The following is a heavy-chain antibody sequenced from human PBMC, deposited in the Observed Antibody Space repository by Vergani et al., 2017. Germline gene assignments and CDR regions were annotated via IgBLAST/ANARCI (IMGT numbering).Heavy chain of an antibody. V-gene: IGHV3-23*01. CDR1: GFTFSSYA. Sequence: EVQLLESGGGLVQPGGSLRLSCAASGFTFSSYAMSWVRQAPGKGLEWVSAISGSGGSTYYADSVKGRFTITRDNSKNTLYLQMNSLRAEDTAVYYCAKDGPRSGWIPEYLQHWGQGTLVTVSS. J-gene: IGHJ1*01. CDR3: AKDGPRSGWIPEYLQH. CDR2: ISGSGGST. D-gene: IGHD6-19*01.